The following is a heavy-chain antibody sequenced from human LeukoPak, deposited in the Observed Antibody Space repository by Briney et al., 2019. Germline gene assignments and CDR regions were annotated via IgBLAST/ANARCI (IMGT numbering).Heavy chain of an antibody. D-gene: IGHD2-15*01. J-gene: IGHJ4*02. CDR3: ARDQYSDSPADY. V-gene: IGHV3-74*01. CDR2: INSDGSST. Sequence: GGSLRLSCAASGFXFSSYWIHWVRQAPGKGLVWVSRINSDGSSTSYADSVKGRFTISRDNAKNTLYLQMNSLRAEDTAVYYCARDQYSDSPADYWGQGTLVTVSS. CDR1: GFXFSSYW.